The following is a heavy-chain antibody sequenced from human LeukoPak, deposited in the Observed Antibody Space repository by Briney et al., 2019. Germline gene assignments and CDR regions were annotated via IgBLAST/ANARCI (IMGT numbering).Heavy chain of an antibody. D-gene: IGHD6-19*01. Sequence: ASVKVSCKVSGYTLTELSIHWVRQAPGKGLEWMGGFDPEDGETIYAQKFQGRVTMTEDTSTDTAYMELSSLRSEDTAVYYCATLGSLKYSSGWYAFDYWGQGTLVTVSS. CDR2: FDPEDGET. J-gene: IGHJ4*02. CDR1: GYTLTELS. CDR3: ATLGSLKYSSGWYAFDY. V-gene: IGHV1-24*01.